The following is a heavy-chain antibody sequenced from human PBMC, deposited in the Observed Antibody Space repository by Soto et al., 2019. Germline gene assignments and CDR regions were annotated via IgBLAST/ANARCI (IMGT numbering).Heavy chain of an antibody. CDR3: AKGAQKELRVKPIDY. CDR2: ISYDGSNK. V-gene: IGHV3-30*18. J-gene: IGHJ4*02. Sequence: GGSLRLSCAASGFTFSSYGMHWVRQAPGKGLEWVAVISYDGSNKYYADSVKGRFTISRDNSKNTLYLQMNSLRAEDTAVYYCAKGAQKELRVKPIDYWGQGTLVTVSS. D-gene: IGHD1-7*01. CDR1: GFTFSSYG.